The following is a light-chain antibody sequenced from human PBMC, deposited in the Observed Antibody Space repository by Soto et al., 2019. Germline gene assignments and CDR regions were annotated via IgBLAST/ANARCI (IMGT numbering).Light chain of an antibody. CDR1: TGAVTSGYY. Sequence: QAVVTQEPSLTVSPGGTVTLTCASSTGAVTSGYYPNWFQQKPGQAPRALIYSTSNKYSWTPARFSGSLLGGKAALTLSGVQSEDEAEYYCMLYYGGQVGVFGGGTKLTVL. V-gene: IGLV7-43*01. CDR3: MLYYGGQVGV. CDR2: STS. J-gene: IGLJ2*01.